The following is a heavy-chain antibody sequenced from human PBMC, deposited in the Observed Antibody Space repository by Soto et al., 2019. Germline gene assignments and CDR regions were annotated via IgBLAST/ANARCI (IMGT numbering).Heavy chain of an antibody. CDR3: ARVMSGSYLGHGYYFDY. CDR2: IDPNSGGT. D-gene: IGHD1-26*01. Sequence: ASVKVSCKVSRYTFTGYYMHWVRQAPGQGLEWMGWIDPNSGGTDYAQKFQGRVTMTRDTSISTAYMELSRLRLDDTAVYYCARVMSGSYLGHGYYFDYWGQGTLVTVSS. J-gene: IGHJ4*02. V-gene: IGHV1-2*02. CDR1: RYTFTGYY.